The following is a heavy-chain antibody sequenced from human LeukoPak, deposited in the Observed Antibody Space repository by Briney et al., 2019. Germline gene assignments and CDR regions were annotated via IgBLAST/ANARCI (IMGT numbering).Heavy chain of an antibody. Sequence: ASVKVSCKASGGTFSSYAISWVRQAPGQGLEWMGRIIPILGIANYAQKFQGRVTITADKSTSTAYMELSSLRSEDTALYYCARDRGVSGNYYDYWGQGTLVTVSS. J-gene: IGHJ4*02. CDR1: GGTFSSYA. V-gene: IGHV1-69*04. CDR2: IIPILGIA. D-gene: IGHD3-10*01. CDR3: ARDRGVSGNYYDY.